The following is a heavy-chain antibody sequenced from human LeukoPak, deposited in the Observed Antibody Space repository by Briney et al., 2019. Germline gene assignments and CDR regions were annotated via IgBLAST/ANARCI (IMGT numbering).Heavy chain of an antibody. J-gene: IGHJ3*02. Sequence: PGGSLRLSCAASGFILRNYGMSWVRQAPWKGLEWVSYISSSSSTIYYADSVKGRFTISRDDAKNSLYLQMNSLRAEDMAVYYCAREFSGYAFDIWGQGTMVTVSS. CDR2: ISSSSSTI. V-gene: IGHV3-48*04. CDR3: AREFSGYAFDI. CDR1: GFILRNYG. D-gene: IGHD5-12*01.